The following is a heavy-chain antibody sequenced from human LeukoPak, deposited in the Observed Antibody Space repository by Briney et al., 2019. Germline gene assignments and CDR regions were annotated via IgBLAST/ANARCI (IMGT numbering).Heavy chain of an antibody. Sequence: SETLSLTCTVSGGSIISYYWSWIRQPAGKGLEWIGRIYTSGSTNYNPSLKSRVTMSVDTSKNQFSLKLSSVTAADTAVYYCATSSGSYSYYYYYMDVWGKGTTVTVSS. CDR2: IYTSGST. CDR1: GGSIISYY. J-gene: IGHJ6*03. V-gene: IGHV4-4*07. D-gene: IGHD3-10*01. CDR3: ATSSGSYSYYYYYMDV.